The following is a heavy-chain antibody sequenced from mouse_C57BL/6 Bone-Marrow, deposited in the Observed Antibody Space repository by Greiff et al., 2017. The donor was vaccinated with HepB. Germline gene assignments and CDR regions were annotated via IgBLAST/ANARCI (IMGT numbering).Heavy chain of an antibody. Sequence: VQLQQSGPELVKPGASVKISCKASGYAFSSSWMNWVKQRPGKGLEWIGRIYPGDGDTNYNGKFKGKATLTADKSSRTAYMQLSSLTSDDSAVYFCALYYGYSFAYWGQGTLVTVSA. CDR3: ALYYGYSFAY. D-gene: IGHD2-3*01. J-gene: IGHJ3*01. CDR2: IYPGDGDT. V-gene: IGHV1-82*01. CDR1: GYAFSSSW.